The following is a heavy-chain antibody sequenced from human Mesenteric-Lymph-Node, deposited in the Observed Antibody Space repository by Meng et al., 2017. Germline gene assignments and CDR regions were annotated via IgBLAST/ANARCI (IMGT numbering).Heavy chain of an antibody. Sequence: HLPWPGHGLVQPSSTPPLTSTVSGGSMGRGNSDWSWIRQPPGKGLEWIGYIHHSGSAYYNPSLKSRVSISVDTSKNQFSLNLNSMTAADTAVYYCASFDHIPRRNYFDYWGQGTLVTVSS. CDR2: IHHSGSA. V-gene: IGHV4-30-4*01. CDR1: GGSMGRGNSD. CDR3: ASFDHIPRRNYFDY. D-gene: IGHD2-21*01. J-gene: IGHJ4*02.